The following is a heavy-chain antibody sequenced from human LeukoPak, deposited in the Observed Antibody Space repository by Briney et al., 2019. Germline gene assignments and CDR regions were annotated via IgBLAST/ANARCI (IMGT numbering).Heavy chain of an antibody. CDR1: GGSLRSGSYY. CDR2: IYTSGST. J-gene: IGHJ4*02. Sequence: SETLSLTCTVSGGSLRSGSYYWSWIRQPAGKGLEWIGRIYTSGSTNYNPSLKRRVTISVDTSKNQFSLQLSAVTAADTAVYYCASWFRRYFDYWGQGTQVTVSS. V-gene: IGHV4-61*02. D-gene: IGHD3-10*01. CDR3: ASWFRRYFDY.